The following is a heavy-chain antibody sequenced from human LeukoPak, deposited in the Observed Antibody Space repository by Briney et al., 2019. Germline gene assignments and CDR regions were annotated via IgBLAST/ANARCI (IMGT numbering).Heavy chain of an antibody. Sequence: GGSLRLSCAASGFTFSSYSMNWVRQAPGKGLEWVSSISSSSSYIYYADSVKGRFTISRDNAKNSLYLQMNSLRAEDTALYYCAKSITSVSYSGSYYDYWGQGTLVTVSS. D-gene: IGHD1-26*01. J-gene: IGHJ4*02. V-gene: IGHV3-21*04. CDR2: ISSSSSYI. CDR1: GFTFSSYS. CDR3: AKSITSVSYSGSYYDY.